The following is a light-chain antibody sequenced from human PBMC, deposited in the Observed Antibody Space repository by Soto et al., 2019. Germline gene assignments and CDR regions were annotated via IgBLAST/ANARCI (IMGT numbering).Light chain of an antibody. J-gene: IGLJ2*01. V-gene: IGLV1-47*02. CDR1: SSNIGSNY. CDR3: AAWDDSLSAVV. Sequence: QSVLTQPPSASGTPGQRVTISCSGSSSNIGSNYVYWYQQLPGTAPKLLIYSNNQRPSGVPDRFSGSKSGTSASLAISGLRSEDEADYYCAAWDDSLSAVVFGGGTKLT. CDR2: SNN.